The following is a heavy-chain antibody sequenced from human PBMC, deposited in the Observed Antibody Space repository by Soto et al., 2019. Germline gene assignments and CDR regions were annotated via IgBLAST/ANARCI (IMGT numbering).Heavy chain of an antibody. J-gene: IGHJ4*02. CDR1: GGSISSISYY. D-gene: IGHD1-1*01. CDR3: ARHPQKSYNYYFDY. V-gene: IGHV4-39*01. Sequence: QLQESGPGLVKPSETLSLTCTVSGGSISSISYYWGWIRQPPGKGLEWIGSIFYSGSTYYNPSLKSRVTISVDTSKNQFSLKLSSVTAADTAVYYCARHPQKSYNYYFDYWGQGTLVTVSS. CDR2: IFYSGST.